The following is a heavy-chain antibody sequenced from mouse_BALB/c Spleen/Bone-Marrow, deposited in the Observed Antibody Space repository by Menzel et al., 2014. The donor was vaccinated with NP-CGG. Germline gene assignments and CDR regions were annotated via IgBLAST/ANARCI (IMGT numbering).Heavy chain of an antibody. V-gene: IGHV1-18*01. J-gene: IGHJ3*01. D-gene: IGHD2-4*01. Sequence: EVKLVESGPALVKPGASMKISCKASGYSFTGYTMNWVKQSHGKNLEWIGLINPYNGGTTYNQKFKGKATLTVDKSSSTAYMELLSLTSEDSAVYYCARRDYYDYAWFAYWGQGTLVTVSA. CDR1: GYSFTGYT. CDR3: ARRDYYDYAWFAY. CDR2: INPYNGGT.